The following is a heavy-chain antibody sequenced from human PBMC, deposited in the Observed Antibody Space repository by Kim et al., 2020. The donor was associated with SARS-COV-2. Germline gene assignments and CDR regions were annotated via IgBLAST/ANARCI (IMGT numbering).Heavy chain of an antibody. V-gene: IGHV3-30*04. Sequence: GGSLRLSCAASGFTFSSYAMHWFRQAPGKGLEWVAVISYDGSNKYYADSVKGRFTISRDNSKNTLYLQMNSLRAEDTAVYYCAREGRVYWGQGTLVTVSS. CDR2: ISYDGSNK. CDR3: AREGRVY. J-gene: IGHJ4*02. CDR1: GFTFSSYA.